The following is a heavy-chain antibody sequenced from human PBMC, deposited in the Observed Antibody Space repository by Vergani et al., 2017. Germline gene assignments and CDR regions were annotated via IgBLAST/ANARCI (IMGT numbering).Heavy chain of an antibody. J-gene: IGHJ2*01. V-gene: IGHV3-11*05. CDR2: MSSSSSYT. CDR3: ARVGRDGYNVYWYFDL. D-gene: IGHD5-24*01. Sequence: VQLVESGGGVVQPGGSLRLSCAASGFTFSEYYMSWMRQAPGKGREWVSYMSSSSSYTNYADSVKGRFTISRDNAKNSLYLQMNSLRAEDTAVYYCARVGRDGYNVYWYFDLWGRGTLVTVSS. CDR1: GFTFSEYY.